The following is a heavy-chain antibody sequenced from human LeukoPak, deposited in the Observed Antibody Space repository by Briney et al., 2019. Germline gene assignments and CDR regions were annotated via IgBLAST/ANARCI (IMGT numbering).Heavy chain of an antibody. Sequence: ASVKVSCKASGYTFTSYDINWVRQAPGQGLEWMGWINPNSTGTNYAQKFQGRVTMTRDTSISAAYLELSILRSDDTAVYYCARGGLRFLEFLPPDYWGQGTLVTVSS. J-gene: IGHJ4*02. V-gene: IGHV1-2*02. CDR3: ARGGLRFLEFLPPDY. CDR1: GYTFTSYD. D-gene: IGHD3-3*01. CDR2: INPNSTGT.